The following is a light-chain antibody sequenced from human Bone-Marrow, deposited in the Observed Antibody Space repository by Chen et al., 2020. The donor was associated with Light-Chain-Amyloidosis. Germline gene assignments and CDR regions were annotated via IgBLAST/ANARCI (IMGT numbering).Light chain of an antibody. CDR2: NNH. Sequence: QSLLTQPPSASGTPGQAVNIACSGSGSNIGGHSVNWYQHLPATAPQLVIFNNHKRPSGVPARVSGSWSGASASLAFSGLQADDEGDYDCAAWDDSLRTYLFGGGTKLTVL. CDR3: AAWDDSLRTYL. J-gene: IGLJ3*02. CDR1: GSNIGGHS. V-gene: IGLV1-44*01.